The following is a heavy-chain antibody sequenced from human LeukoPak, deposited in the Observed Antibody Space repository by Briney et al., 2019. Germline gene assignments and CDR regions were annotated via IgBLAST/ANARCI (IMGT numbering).Heavy chain of an antibody. CDR3: ARDPEYYCSGGSCYSY. CDR1: GCTFSIYA. Sequence: SVKVSCKASGCTFSIYAISWVRQDPGQGLEWMGGSIPIFGTANYEQKFQGRVTITADESTSTAYMELSSLSSEDTAVYYCARDPEYYCSGGSCYSYWGQGTLVTVSS. D-gene: IGHD2-15*01. V-gene: IGHV1-69*13. CDR2: SIPIFGTA. J-gene: IGHJ4*02.